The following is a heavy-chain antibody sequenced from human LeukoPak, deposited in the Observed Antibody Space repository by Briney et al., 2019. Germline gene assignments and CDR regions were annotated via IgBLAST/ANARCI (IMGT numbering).Heavy chain of an antibody. CDR3: ARGHGDSRPIHWFDP. D-gene: IGHD4-17*01. CDR2: IYYSGST. J-gene: IGHJ5*02. Sequence: PSETLSLTCTVSGGSISSGDYYWSWIRQPPGKGLEWLGYIYYSGSTYYNPSLKSRVTISVDTSKNQFSLQLSSVIAADTAVYYCARGHGDSRPIHWFDPWGQGTLVTVSS. V-gene: IGHV4-30-4*01. CDR1: GGSISSGDYY.